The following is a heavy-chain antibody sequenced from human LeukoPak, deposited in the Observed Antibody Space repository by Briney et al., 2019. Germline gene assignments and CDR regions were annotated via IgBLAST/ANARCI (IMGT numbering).Heavy chain of an antibody. CDR1: GYTFIAYY. Sequence: ASVKVSCKASGYTFIAYYMHWVRQAPGQGLEWMGWINPNSGGTNYAQKFQGRVTMTRDTSISTAYMELSRLRSDDTAVYYCARATSSKLRFLPFDYWGQGTLVTVSS. CDR2: INPNSGGT. V-gene: IGHV1-2*02. D-gene: IGHD3-3*01. CDR3: ARATSSKLRFLPFDY. J-gene: IGHJ4*02.